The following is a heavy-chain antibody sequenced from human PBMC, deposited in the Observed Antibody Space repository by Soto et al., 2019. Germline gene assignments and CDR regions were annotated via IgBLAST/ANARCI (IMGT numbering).Heavy chain of an antibody. J-gene: IGHJ4*02. CDR1: GFSLENYP. V-gene: IGHV3-48*02. CDR2: SSPRGDTI. Sequence: PGGSMRLSCVASGFSLENYPMNWVRQNPGKGLEWISYSSPRGDTIYYADSVEGRFTISRDNARNSLSLHMSSLRDEDSALYYCAKGPHTNVGWPYYFESWGQGVPVTVSS. D-gene: IGHD6-19*01. CDR3: AKGPHTNVGWPYYFES.